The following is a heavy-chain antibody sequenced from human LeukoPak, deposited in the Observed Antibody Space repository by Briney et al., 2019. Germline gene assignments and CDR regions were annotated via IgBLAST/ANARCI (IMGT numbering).Heavy chain of an antibody. CDR3: ARGYSYGYRRGYFDY. D-gene: IGHD5-18*01. CDR1: GGSISISSYY. Sequence: SETLSLTCTVSGGSISISSYYWDWIRQPPGKGLEWIGSIYYSGSTYYNPSLKSRVTISVDTSKNHFSLKVSSVTAADTAVYYCARGYSYGYRRGYFDYWGQGTLVTVSS. V-gene: IGHV4-39*02. CDR2: IYYSGST. J-gene: IGHJ4*02.